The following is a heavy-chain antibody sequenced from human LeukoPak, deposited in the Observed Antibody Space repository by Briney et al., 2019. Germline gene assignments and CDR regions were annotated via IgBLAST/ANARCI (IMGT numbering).Heavy chain of an antibody. CDR2: IYSRGST. CDR3: AKDHPEGGTFDI. J-gene: IGHJ3*02. Sequence: SETLSLTCIVSGSSISSSNYYWGWIRQSPGKGLEWIGSIYSRGSTYYNPSLKSRVTISVDTSKNQFSLKLSSVTAADTAVYYCAKDHPEGGTFDIWGQGTMVTVSS. D-gene: IGHD2-15*01. CDR1: GSSISSSNYY. V-gene: IGHV4-39*07.